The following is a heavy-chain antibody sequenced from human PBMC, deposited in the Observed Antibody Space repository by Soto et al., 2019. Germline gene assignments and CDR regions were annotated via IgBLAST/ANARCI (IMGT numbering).Heavy chain of an antibody. J-gene: IGHJ4*02. CDR3: ARADYGDSFDY. Sequence: EVQLVESGGGLVQPGGSLRLSCAASGFTVSSNYMSWVRQAPGKGLEWVSVIYSGGSTYYADSVKGRFTISRDNSKNTLYLQMNSLRAEDTAVYYCARADYGDSFDYWGQETLVTVSS. CDR2: IYSGGST. CDR1: GFTVSSNY. D-gene: IGHD4-17*01. V-gene: IGHV3-66*01.